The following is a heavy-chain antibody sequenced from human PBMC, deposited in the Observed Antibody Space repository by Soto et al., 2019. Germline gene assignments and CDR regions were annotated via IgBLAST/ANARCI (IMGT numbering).Heavy chain of an antibody. CDR2: IITVLGTT. V-gene: IGHV1-69*08. CDR3: ARRRYCGYDCYHKHYYGMDV. D-gene: IGHD2-21*01. J-gene: IGHJ6*02. Sequence: QVQLVQSGAELKKTGSSVKVSCRASGDTFSSYAVNWVRQAPGRGLEWMGRIITVLGTTDYAQNFKGRLTITPEKSTKPVYMELSSLRSEDTAVYYCARRRYCGYDCYHKHYYGMDVWGQGTTVTVAS. CDR1: GDTFSSYA.